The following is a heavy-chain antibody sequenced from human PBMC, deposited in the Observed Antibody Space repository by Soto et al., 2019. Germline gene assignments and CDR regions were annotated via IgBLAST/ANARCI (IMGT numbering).Heavy chain of an antibody. V-gene: IGHV4-30-4*01. D-gene: IGHD3-10*01. J-gene: IGHJ4*02. CDR2: IYYSGST. Sequence: QVQLQESGPGLVKPSQTLSLTCSVSGGSIRNADYYWSWIRQPPGKGLEWIGYIYYSGSTYYNPSLKSRLTISVDTSRNQFSLNLTSVTAADTAVDFWARADSGGMRWPKLFSFDNWGRGTLVTVSS. CDR1: GGSIRNADYY. CDR3: ARADSGGMRWPKLFSFDN.